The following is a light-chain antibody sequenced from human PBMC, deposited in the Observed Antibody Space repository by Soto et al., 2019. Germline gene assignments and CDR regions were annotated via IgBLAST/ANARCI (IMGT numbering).Light chain of an antibody. CDR1: QTISSN. CDR2: AAS. Sequence: EIVMTQSPATLSVSPGERATLSCRASQTISSNLAWYHQKPGQAPRLLIYAASTRATGIPARFSGSGSGTEFTLTINSLQSEDFAVYYCQQYYKWPRTFGQGTKLQI. J-gene: IGKJ2*01. V-gene: IGKV3D-15*01. CDR3: QQYYKWPRT.